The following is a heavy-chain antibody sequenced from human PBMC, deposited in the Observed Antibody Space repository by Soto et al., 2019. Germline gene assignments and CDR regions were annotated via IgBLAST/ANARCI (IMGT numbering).Heavy chain of an antibody. Sequence: ASETLSLTCTVSGASINNYYWSWIRQPPGKGLEWIGYFYDSGSTHYNPSLESRVTISEDTSKNQFSLKLSSVTAADTAVYYCARDHPGSSHFDYWGQGTLVTVSS. CDR3: ARDHPGSSHFDY. CDR1: GASINNYY. D-gene: IGHD3-10*01. J-gene: IGHJ4*02. V-gene: IGHV4-59*01. CDR2: FYDSGST.